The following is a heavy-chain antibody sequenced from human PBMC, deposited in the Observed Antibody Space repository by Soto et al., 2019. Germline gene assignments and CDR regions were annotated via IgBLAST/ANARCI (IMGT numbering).Heavy chain of an antibody. CDR3: ARCPTLEYSGYDSPRPYYYYMDV. CDR1: GFTFSSYG. CDR2: IWYDGSNK. D-gene: IGHD5-12*01. V-gene: IGHV3-33*01. J-gene: IGHJ6*03. Sequence: GGSLRLSCAASGFTFSSYGMHWVRQAPGKGLEWVAVIWYDGSNKYYADSVKGRFTISRDNSKNTLYLQMNSLRAEDTAVYYCARCPTLEYSGYDSPRPYYYYMDVWGKGTMVTVSS.